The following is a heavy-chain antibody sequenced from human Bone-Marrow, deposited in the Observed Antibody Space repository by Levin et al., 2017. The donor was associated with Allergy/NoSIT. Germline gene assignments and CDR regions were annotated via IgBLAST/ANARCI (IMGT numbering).Heavy chain of an antibody. D-gene: IGHD3-16*01. V-gene: IGHV3-7*03. J-gene: IGHJ4*02. Sequence: GESLKISCAASGFTFSSYWMSWVRQAPGKGLEWVANIKQDGSEKYYVDSVKGRFTISRDNAKNSLYLQMNSLRAEDTAVYYCATYGGDVGFDYWGQGTLVTVSS. CDR3: ATYGGDVGFDY. CDR1: GFTFSSYW. CDR2: IKQDGSEK.